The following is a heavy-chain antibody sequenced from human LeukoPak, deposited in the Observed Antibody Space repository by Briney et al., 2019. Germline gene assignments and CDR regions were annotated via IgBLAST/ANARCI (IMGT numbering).Heavy chain of an antibody. Sequence: PSETLSLTCTVSGGSISPYYWSWIRQPPGKGLEWIGYIYYTGSGSTSHNPSLKSRVTISVDTSKNQFSLNLNSVTAADTAVYYCAVLQTPYYYMDVWGKGTTVTVSS. V-gene: IGHV4-59*08. J-gene: IGHJ6*03. CDR1: GGSISPYY. CDR3: AVLQTPYYYMDV. D-gene: IGHD2/OR15-2a*01. CDR2: IYYTGSGST.